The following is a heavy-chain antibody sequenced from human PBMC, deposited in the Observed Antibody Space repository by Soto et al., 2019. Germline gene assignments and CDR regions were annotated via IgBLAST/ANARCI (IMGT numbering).Heavy chain of an antibody. Sequence: SVKVSCKASGFTFTSSAVQWVRQARGQRLEWIGWIVVGSGNTNYAQKFQERVTITRDMSTSTAYMELSSLRSEDTAVYYCAAQDYYDSSGYYFDYWGQGTLVTVSS. CDR1: GFTFTSSA. J-gene: IGHJ4*02. CDR2: IVVGSGNT. V-gene: IGHV1-58*01. D-gene: IGHD3-22*01. CDR3: AAQDYYDSSGYYFDY.